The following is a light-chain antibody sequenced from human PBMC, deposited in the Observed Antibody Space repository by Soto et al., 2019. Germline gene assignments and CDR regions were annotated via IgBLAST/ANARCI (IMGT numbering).Light chain of an antibody. Sequence: EIVLTQPPGTLSLSPGERATLSCRASQGVSSNYLAWYQQKPGQAPRLLIYDASERATGIPAKFSGSGSGTDFTLTISTLEPEDFAIYYCQQRSNWPPTFGGGTKVDIK. CDR3: QQRSNWPPT. CDR2: DAS. J-gene: IGKJ4*01. CDR1: QGVSSNY. V-gene: IGKV3-11*01.